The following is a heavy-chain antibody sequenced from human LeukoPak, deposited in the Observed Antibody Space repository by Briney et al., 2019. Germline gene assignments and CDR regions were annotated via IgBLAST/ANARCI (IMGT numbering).Heavy chain of an antibody. D-gene: IGHD7-27*01. CDR3: ARDIHWAFDY. Sequence: PGGSLRLFCGASGFTFNSYSMNWVRQAPGKGLEWVSYISSSTSRIYYADSVKGRFTISRDSARRSLFLQMNSLRDEDTAVYYCARDIHWAFDYWGQGTLVTVSS. CDR1: GFTFNSYS. V-gene: IGHV3-48*02. CDR2: ISSSTSRI. J-gene: IGHJ4*02.